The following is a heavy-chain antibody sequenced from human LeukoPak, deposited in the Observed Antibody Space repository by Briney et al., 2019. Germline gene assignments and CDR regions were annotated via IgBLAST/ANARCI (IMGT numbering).Heavy chain of an antibody. CDR2: IKFDVSET. CDR3: ARGGPNWNPGDY. D-gene: IGHD1-20*01. J-gene: IGHJ4*02. CDR1: GLTFSREW. Sequence: GGSLRLSCAASGLTFSREWMSWVRQAPGKGLEWVATIKFDVSETYYADSVEGRFTVSRDNPKNSLFLQMSSLRGEDTAVYYCARGGPNWNPGDYWGQGTLVTVSS. V-gene: IGHV3-7*01.